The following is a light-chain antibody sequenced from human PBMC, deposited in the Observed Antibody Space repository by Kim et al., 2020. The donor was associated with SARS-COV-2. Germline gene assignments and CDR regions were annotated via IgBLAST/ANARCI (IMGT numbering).Light chain of an antibody. CDR1: NIRSKS. V-gene: IGLV3-21*04. CDR2: YDS. CDR3: QVWDSNGDRV. Sequence: VASGKTARITCGGNNIRSKSVTWYQQRPGQAPILVISYDSDRPSGIPERFSGSSSGTTATLTISRVEAGDEADYYCQVWDSNGDRVFGGGTQLTVL. J-gene: IGLJ3*02.